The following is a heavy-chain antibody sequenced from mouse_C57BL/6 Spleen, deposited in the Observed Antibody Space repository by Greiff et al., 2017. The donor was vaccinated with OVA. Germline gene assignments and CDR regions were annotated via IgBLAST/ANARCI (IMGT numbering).Heavy chain of an antibody. CDR3: VKGMGLLYAMDY. Sequence: EVNVVESGGGLVQPKGSLKLSCAASGFTFNTYAMHWVRQAPGKGLEWVARIRSKSSNYATYYADSVKDRFTISRDDSQSMLYLQMNNLKTEDTAMYYCVKGMGLLYAMDYWGQGTSVTVSS. V-gene: IGHV10-3*01. CDR1: GFTFNTYA. CDR2: IRSKSSNYAT. J-gene: IGHJ4*01. D-gene: IGHD1-1*01.